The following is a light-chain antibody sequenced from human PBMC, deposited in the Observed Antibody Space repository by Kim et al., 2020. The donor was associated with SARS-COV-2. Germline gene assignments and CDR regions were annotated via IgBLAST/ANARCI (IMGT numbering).Light chain of an antibody. CDR2: EDN. J-gene: IGLJ3*02. Sequence: NFMLTQPHSVSESPGKTVTTSCTRSSGSIASNYVQWYQQRPGSAPTPVIYEDNQRPSGVPDRFSGSIDSSSNSASLTISGLKTEDEADYYCQSYESNFWVFGGGTQLTVL. CDR1: SGSIASNY. CDR3: QSYESNFWV. V-gene: IGLV6-57*03.